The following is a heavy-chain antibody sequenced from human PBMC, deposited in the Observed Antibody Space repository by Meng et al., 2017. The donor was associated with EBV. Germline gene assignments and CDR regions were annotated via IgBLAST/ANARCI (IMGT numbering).Heavy chain of an antibody. Sequence: QVLLVQCAGAVKKPGSSVKVSCKSAGGPCSNYAICGVRPAPGEGLGWLGGCLPTMGGPNYAQKFHGRVSITADKSTSTHYMDLSSLRSEDTAVYYCASESGRGYTPDYWGQGTLVTVSS. CDR1: GGPCSNYA. V-gene: IGHV1-69*06. CDR2: CLPTMGGP. J-gene: IGHJ4*02. CDR3: ASESGRGYTPDY. D-gene: IGHD5-18*01.